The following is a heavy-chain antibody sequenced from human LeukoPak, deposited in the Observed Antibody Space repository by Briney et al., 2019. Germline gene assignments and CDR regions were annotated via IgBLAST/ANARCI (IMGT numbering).Heavy chain of an antibody. Sequence: SETLSLTCTVSGGSTTNYFWSWIRQPAGKGLEWIGRIYSSGSTNYNASLKSRVTMSVDTSKNQFSLKLSSATATDTAVYYCAREVSARDGSLGRPFDYWGQGTLVTISS. CDR2: IYSSGST. CDR3: AREVSARDGSLGRPFDY. V-gene: IGHV4-4*07. D-gene: IGHD5-24*01. J-gene: IGHJ4*02. CDR1: GGSTTNYF.